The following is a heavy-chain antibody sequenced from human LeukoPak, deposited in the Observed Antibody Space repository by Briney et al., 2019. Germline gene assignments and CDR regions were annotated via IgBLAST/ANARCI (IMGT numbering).Heavy chain of an antibody. CDR3: AFHNSSGNFGY. V-gene: IGHV3-74*01. CDR1: GFTFSRYW. CDR2: IKTGGSDT. J-gene: IGHJ4*02. D-gene: IGHD3-22*01. Sequence: GGSLRLSCAASGFTFSRYWMNWVRQAPGKGLVWVSRIKTGGSDTAYADSVKGRFTISRDNAKNTLYLQMNSLRPEDTAVYYCAFHNSSGNFGYWGQGTLVTVSS.